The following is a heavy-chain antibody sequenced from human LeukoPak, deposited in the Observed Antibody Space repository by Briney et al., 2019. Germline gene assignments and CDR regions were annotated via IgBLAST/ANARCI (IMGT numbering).Heavy chain of an antibody. V-gene: IGHV1-46*03. J-gene: IGHJ4*02. CDR2: INPSGGST. Sequence: ASVKVSCKASGYTFTSYYMHWVRQPPGQGLEWMGIINPSGGSTSYAQEFQGRVTITRDTSTRTVYMELRSLRSEDTAVYYCAREGGEDYDSSGYYLVYWGQGTLVTVSS. D-gene: IGHD3-22*01. CDR1: GYTFTSYY. CDR3: AREGGEDYDSSGYYLVY.